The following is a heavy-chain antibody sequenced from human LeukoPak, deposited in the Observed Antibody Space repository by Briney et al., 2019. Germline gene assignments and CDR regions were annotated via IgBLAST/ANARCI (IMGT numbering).Heavy chain of an antibody. D-gene: IGHD2-21*02. CDR2: IWYDGSNK. J-gene: IGHJ4*02. V-gene: IGHV3-33*06. CDR3: AKEVVTTLYY. CDR1: GFTFSSYG. Sequence: GGSLRLSCAASGFTFSSYGMHWVRQAPGKGLEWVAVIWYDGSNKYYVDSVKGRFTISRDNSKNTLYLQMNSLRVEDTAVYYCAKEVVTTLYYWGQGTLVTVSS.